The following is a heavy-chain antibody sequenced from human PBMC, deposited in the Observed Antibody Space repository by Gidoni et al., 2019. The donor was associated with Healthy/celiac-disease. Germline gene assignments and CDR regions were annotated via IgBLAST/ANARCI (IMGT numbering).Heavy chain of an antibody. J-gene: IGHJ4*02. CDR3: AKDSSALRFLEWLPDY. Sequence: QVQLVESGGGVVQPGRSLRLSCAAPGFTFSSYGLHWFRQAPGKGLEWVAVISYDGSNKYYADSVKGRFTISRDNSKNTLYLQMNSLRAEDTAVYYCAKDSSALRFLEWLPDYWGQGTLVTVSS. CDR1: GFTFSSYG. D-gene: IGHD3-3*01. CDR2: ISYDGSNK. V-gene: IGHV3-30*18.